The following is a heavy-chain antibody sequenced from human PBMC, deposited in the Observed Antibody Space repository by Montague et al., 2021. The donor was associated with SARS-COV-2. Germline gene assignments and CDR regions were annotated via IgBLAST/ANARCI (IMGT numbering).Heavy chain of an antibody. D-gene: IGHD3-3*01. CDR3: AKDPHYDFWSGYYYDY. CDR1: GFTFSNYA. V-gene: IGHV3-23*03. CDR2: IYSGGSST. Sequence: SLRLSCAASGFTFSNYAMSWVRLAPGKGLEWVSVIYSGGSSTYYADSVKGRFTISRDNSKNTLYLQMNSLRAEDTAVYYCAKDPHYDFWSGYYYDYWGQGTLVTVSS. J-gene: IGHJ4*02.